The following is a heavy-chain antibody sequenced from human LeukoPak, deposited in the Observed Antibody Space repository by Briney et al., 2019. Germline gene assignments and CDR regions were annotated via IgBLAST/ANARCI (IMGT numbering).Heavy chain of an antibody. Sequence: VASVTVSFKASGYTFTGYYMHWVRQAPGRGREWMGWINPNSGGTNYAQKFQGRVTMTRDTAISTAYMELSRLRSDDTAVYYCARVWAYYYDSSGYFRDGDYFDYWGQGTLVTVSS. CDR2: INPNSGGT. CDR1: GYTFTGYY. J-gene: IGHJ4*02. CDR3: ARVWAYYYDSSGYFRDGDYFDY. V-gene: IGHV1-2*02. D-gene: IGHD3-22*01.